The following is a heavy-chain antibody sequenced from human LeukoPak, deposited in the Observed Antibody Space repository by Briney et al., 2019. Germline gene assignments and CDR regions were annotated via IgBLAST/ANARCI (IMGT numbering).Heavy chain of an antibody. Sequence: SVKVSCKASGGTFSSYAISWVRQAPGQGLEWMGGIIPIFGTANYAQRFQGRVTITADESTSTAYMELSSLRSEDTAVYYCARVSHGDSSGYFGGLDYWGQGTLVTVSS. V-gene: IGHV1-69*13. D-gene: IGHD3-22*01. CDR2: IIPIFGTA. J-gene: IGHJ4*02. CDR1: GGTFSSYA. CDR3: ARVSHGDSSGYFGGLDY.